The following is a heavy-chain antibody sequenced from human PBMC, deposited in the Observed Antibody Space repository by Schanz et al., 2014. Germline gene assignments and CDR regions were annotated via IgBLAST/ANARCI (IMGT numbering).Heavy chain of an antibody. V-gene: IGHV3-30-3*02. Sequence: VLLLESGGRVERPGGSLRLSCAASGFTFDPYAMHWLRQSPGKGLEWVAVLSSDESRKFYADSEKGRFTISRDSSSNTLYLQVNSLRPEDTAVYYCAKHVRSLTGNDYWGQGTLVTVSS. CDR3: AKHVRSLTGNDY. J-gene: IGHJ4*02. CDR2: LSSDESRK. CDR1: GFTFDPYA. D-gene: IGHD3-9*01.